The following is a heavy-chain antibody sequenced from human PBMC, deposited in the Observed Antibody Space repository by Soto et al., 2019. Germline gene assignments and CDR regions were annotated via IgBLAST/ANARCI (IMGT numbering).Heavy chain of an antibody. CDR2: IFDSGNA. Sequence: SETLSLTCTVPGGSINSYCWSWIRQPPGKGLEWIAYIFDSGNANYNPSLKSRVTISVDTSKNQFSLKLTSVTAADTAVYYCARHRRTTVAKFYFDNWGQGALVTVSS. CDR1: GGSINSYC. CDR3: ARHRRTTVAKFYFDN. J-gene: IGHJ4*02. D-gene: IGHD4-4*01. V-gene: IGHV4-59*08.